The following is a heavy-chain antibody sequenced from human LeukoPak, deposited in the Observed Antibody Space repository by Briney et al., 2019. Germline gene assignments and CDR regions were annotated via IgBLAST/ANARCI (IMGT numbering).Heavy chain of an antibody. J-gene: IGHJ4*02. V-gene: IGHV3-53*01. CDR3: ARNFYDSSGYYYTLDY. CDR2: IYSGGDT. D-gene: IGHD3-22*01. CDR1: GFTFSDYY. Sequence: PGGSLRLSCAASGFTFSDYYMSWVRQAPGKGLEWVSIIYSGGDTYYADSVKGRFTISRDNSKNTLFLQMNSLGAEDTAVYYCARNFYDSSGYYYTLDYWGQGTLVTVSS.